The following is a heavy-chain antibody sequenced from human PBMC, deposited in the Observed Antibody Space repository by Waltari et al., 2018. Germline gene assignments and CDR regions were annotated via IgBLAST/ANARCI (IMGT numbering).Heavy chain of an antibody. CDR3: AKHDYGDYNFAY. CDR1: GGSISSSSYY. J-gene: IGHJ4*02. Sequence: QLQLQESGPGLVKPSETLSLTCTVSGGSISSSSYYWGWIRQPPGKGLEWIGSIYYSGSPYYNPSLKSRVTISVDTSKNQFSLKLSSVTAADTAVYYCAKHDYGDYNFAYWGQGTLVTVSS. D-gene: IGHD4-17*01. V-gene: IGHV4-39*01. CDR2: IYYSGSP.